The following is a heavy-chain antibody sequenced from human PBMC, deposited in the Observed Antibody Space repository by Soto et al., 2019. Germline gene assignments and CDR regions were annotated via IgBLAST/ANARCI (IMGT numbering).Heavy chain of an antibody. CDR3: AKNVWGITIFGGMDV. J-gene: IGHJ6*02. CDR1: GFTFSSYA. D-gene: IGHD3-9*01. Sequence: EVQLLESGGGLVQPGGSLRLSCAASGFTFSSYAMSWVRQAPGKGLEWVSAISGSGGSTYYADSVKGRFTISRDNSKITLYVQMNSLRAEDTAVYYCAKNVWGITIFGGMDVWGQGPTVTVSS. V-gene: IGHV3-23*01. CDR2: ISGSGGST.